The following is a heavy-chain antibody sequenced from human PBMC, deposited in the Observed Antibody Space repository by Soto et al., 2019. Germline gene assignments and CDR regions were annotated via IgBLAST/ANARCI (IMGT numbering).Heavy chain of an antibody. CDR2: ISAYNGDT. CDR1: GYTFTSFG. V-gene: IGHV1-18*04. CDR3: ARDKLVYYYGSGSFDY. Sequence: QVQLVQSGGEVKKPGASVKVSCKASGYTFTSFGISWVRQAPGQGLEWMGWISAYNGDTNYAQKVQGRVIMTTDTSTSTAYMELRSLRSDDTAVYYCARDKLVYYYGSGSFDYWGQGTVVTVSS. J-gene: IGHJ4*02. D-gene: IGHD3-10*01.